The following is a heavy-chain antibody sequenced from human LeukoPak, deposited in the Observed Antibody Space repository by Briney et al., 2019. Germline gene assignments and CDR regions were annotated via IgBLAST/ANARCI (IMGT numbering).Heavy chain of an antibody. CDR2: INHSGST. Sequence: LETLSLTCAVYGGSFSGYYWSWIRQPPGKGLEWIGEINHSGSTNYNPSLKSRVTISVDTSKNQFSLKLSSVTAADTAVYYCASGQAAGYWGQGTLVTVSS. V-gene: IGHV4-34*01. CDR1: GGSFSGYY. CDR3: ASGQAAGY. D-gene: IGHD6-13*01. J-gene: IGHJ4*02.